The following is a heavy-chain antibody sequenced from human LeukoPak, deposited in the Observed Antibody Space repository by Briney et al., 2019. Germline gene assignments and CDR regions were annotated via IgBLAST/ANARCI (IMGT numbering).Heavy chain of an antibody. Sequence: GGSLRLSCAASGFTFSSYAMSRVRQAPGKGLEWVSAISGSGGSTYYADSVKGRFTISRDNSKNTLYLQMNSLRAEDTAVYYFATRITMVRGVLDYWGQGTLVTVSS. V-gene: IGHV3-23*01. CDR2: ISGSGGST. CDR3: ATRITMVRGVLDY. D-gene: IGHD3-10*01. J-gene: IGHJ4*02. CDR1: GFTFSSYA.